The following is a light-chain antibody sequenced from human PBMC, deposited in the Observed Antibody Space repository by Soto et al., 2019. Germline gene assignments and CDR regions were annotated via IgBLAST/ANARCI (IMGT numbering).Light chain of an antibody. V-gene: IGKV1-6*01. CDR2: GVS. CDR1: QDIRNE. Sequence: AIQMTQSPSSLSASVGDRVTITCRASQDIRNELGWYQQKPGKAPKALIYGVSNLQSGVPSRFSGSGSGTDFTLTISSLQHEDFAVYYCLQDHNYPRTFGQGTKVEIK. J-gene: IGKJ1*01. CDR3: LQDHNYPRT.